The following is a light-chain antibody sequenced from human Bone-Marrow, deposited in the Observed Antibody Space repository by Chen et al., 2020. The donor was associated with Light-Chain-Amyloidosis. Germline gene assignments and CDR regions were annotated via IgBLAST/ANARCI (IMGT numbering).Light chain of an antibody. CDR1: GSDVGAYTY. J-gene: IGLJ3*02. CDR3: SSYAGTYTWV. V-gene: IGLV2-11*01. Sequence: QSALTPPRSVSGSLGRSVTISCTGTGSDVGAYTYVSWYQQHPGKAPKLIIYDVNKRPSGVPDRFSGSQSGSTASLTISRLQADDESDYFCSSYAGTYTWVFGGGTKLTVL. CDR2: DVN.